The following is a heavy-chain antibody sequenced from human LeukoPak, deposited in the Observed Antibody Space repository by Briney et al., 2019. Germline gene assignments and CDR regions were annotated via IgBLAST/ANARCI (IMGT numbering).Heavy chain of an antibody. CDR1: GFIISNYW. V-gene: IGHV3-74*01. D-gene: IGHD2-15*01. J-gene: IGHJ6*02. Sequence: GGSLRLSCAASGFIISNYWMQWVRQTPGKGRVWGSRINTDASSIIYADSVKGRFTISRDNAKNTVYVEMNSLRGEDTAVYYCARDGYCSGGSCYGIDVWGQGTTVTVSS. CDR2: INTDASSI. CDR3: ARDGYCSGGSCYGIDV.